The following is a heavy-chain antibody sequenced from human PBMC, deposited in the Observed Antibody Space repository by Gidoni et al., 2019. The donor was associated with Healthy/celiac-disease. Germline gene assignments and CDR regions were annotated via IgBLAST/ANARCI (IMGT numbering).Heavy chain of an antibody. J-gene: IGHJ6*02. CDR3: AKAIERSSPLYYYYYGMDV. D-gene: IGHD1-26*01. CDR1: GFTFRSYG. V-gene: IGHV3-30*18. CDR2: ISYDGSNK. Sequence: QVQLVESGGGVVQPGRSLRLSCAASGFTFRSYGMHWVRQAPGKGLEWVAVISYDGSNKYYADSVKGRFTISRDNSKNTLYLQMNSLRAEDTAVYYCAKAIERSSPLYYYYYGMDVWGQGTTVTVSS.